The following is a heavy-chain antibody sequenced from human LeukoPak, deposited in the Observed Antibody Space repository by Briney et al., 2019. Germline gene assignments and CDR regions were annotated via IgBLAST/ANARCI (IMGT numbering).Heavy chain of an antibody. V-gene: IGHV3-23*01. Sequence: GGSLRLSCAASGFTFSSYAMHWVRQAPGKGLEWVSSIDASGGATYYADSVKGWFTISRDNSKNTFYLQMNNLRAEDTAIYFCAKGSGSGWYGWFAPWGQGTLVTVSS. CDR1: GFTFSSYA. J-gene: IGHJ5*02. CDR2: IDASGGAT. CDR3: AKGSGSGWYGWFAP. D-gene: IGHD6-19*01.